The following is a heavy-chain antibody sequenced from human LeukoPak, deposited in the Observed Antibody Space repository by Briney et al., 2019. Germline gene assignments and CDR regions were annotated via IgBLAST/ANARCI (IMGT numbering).Heavy chain of an antibody. D-gene: IGHD3-10*01. CDR3: ARGIWFGYNWFDP. J-gene: IGHJ5*02. CDR2: IKQGGSEK. CDR1: GFTFSSYW. V-gene: IGHV3-7*03. Sequence: GGSLRLSCAASGFTFSSYWMSWVRQAPGKGLEWVANIKQGGSEKYYVDSVKGRFTISRDNAKNSLYLQMNSLRAEDTAVYYCARGIWFGYNWFDPWGQRTLVTVSS.